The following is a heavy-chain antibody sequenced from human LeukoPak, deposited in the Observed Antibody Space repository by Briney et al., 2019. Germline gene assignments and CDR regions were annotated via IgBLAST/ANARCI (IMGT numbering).Heavy chain of an antibody. CDR2: IKQDGSEK. V-gene: IGHV3-7*01. CDR3: ARGRTTVTTADAFDI. Sequence: GGSLRLSCAASGFTFSSYWMSWVRQAPGKGLEWVANIKQDGSEKYYADSVKGRFTISRDNSKNTLYLQMNSLRAEDTAVYYCARGRTTVTTADAFDIWGQGTMVTVSS. D-gene: IGHD4-17*01. J-gene: IGHJ3*02. CDR1: GFTFSSYW.